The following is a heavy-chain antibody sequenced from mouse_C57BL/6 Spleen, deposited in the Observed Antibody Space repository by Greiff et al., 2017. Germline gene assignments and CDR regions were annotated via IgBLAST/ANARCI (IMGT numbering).Heavy chain of an antibody. J-gene: IGHJ3*01. CDR3: ASPLYYGNYDWFAY. V-gene: IGHV5-12*01. CDR2: ISNGGGST. D-gene: IGHD2-1*01. Sequence: DVKLVESGGGLVQPGGSLKLSCAASGFTFSDYYMYWVRQTPEKRLEWVAYISNGGGSTYYPDTVKGRFTISRDNAKNTLYLQMSRLKSEDTAMYYCASPLYYGNYDWFAYWGQGTLVTVSA. CDR1: GFTFSDYY.